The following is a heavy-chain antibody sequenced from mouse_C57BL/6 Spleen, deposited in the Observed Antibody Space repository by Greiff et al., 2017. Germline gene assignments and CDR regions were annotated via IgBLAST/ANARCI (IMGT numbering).Heavy chain of an antibody. Sequence: EVQLVESGGGLVQPGGSLKLSCAASGFTFSDYGMAWVRQAPRKGPEWVAFISNLAYSIYYADTVTGRFTISRENAKNTLYLEMSSLRSEDTAMYYCARHQADYDWYFDVWGTGTTVTVSS. CDR3: ARHQADYDWYFDV. CDR2: ISNLAYSI. V-gene: IGHV5-15*01. D-gene: IGHD1-1*01. J-gene: IGHJ1*03. CDR1: GFTFSDYG.